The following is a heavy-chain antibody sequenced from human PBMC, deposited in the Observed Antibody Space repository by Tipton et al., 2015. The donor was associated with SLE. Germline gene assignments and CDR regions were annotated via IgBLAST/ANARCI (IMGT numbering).Heavy chain of an antibody. CDR3: AREPRSGYHDY. D-gene: IGHD3-3*01. CDR1: GASISSYY. Sequence: LRLSCTVSGASISSYYWSWIRQPPGKGLEWIGYIYYSGSTIHNPSLKSRVTMPVDTSKNQFSLKLSSVTAADTAVYYCAREPRSGYHDYWGQGTLVIVSS. CDR2: IYYSGST. J-gene: IGHJ4*02. V-gene: IGHV4-59*12.